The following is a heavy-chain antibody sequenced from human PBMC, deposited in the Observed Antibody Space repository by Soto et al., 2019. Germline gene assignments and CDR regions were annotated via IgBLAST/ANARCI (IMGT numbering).Heavy chain of an antibody. D-gene: IGHD5-12*01. V-gene: IGHV3-21*01. CDR3: ARDRRYSGYESALDY. CDR1: GFTYSSYS. Sequence: KPGVSLRLSCAASGFTYSSYSMNWVRQAPGKGLEWVSSISSSSSYIYYADSVKGRFTISRDNAKNSLYLQMNSLRAEDTAVYYCARDRRYSGYESALDYWGKGTLVTVS. J-gene: IGHJ4*02. CDR2: ISSSSSYI.